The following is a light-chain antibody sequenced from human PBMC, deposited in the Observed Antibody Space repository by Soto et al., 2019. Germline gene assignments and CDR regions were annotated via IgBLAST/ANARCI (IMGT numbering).Light chain of an antibody. CDR2: DAS. CDR1: QTISTY. Sequence: DIQMTQSPSSLSASVGDRVTITCRASQTISTYLNWYQQKPGKAPRLLIYDASSLLSGVPSRFSGSGSGTDFTLTIASLQPEDFSTYYCQQSDSTPYTFGQGTRWISN. J-gene: IGKJ2*01. V-gene: IGKV1-39*01. CDR3: QQSDSTPYT.